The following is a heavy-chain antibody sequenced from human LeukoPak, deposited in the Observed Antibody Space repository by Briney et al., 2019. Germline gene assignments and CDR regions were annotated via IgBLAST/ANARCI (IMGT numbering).Heavy chain of an antibody. J-gene: IGHJ4*02. Sequence: LPGGSLRLSCAASGFTFSSYAMHWVRQAPGKGLEWVAVISYDGSNKYYADSVKGRFTISRDNSKNTLYLQMNSLRAEDTAVYYCARDRVVVVPAAIFDYWGQGTLVTVSS. CDR1: GFTFSSYA. D-gene: IGHD2-2*01. V-gene: IGHV3-30-3*01. CDR2: ISYDGSNK. CDR3: ARDRVVVVPAAIFDY.